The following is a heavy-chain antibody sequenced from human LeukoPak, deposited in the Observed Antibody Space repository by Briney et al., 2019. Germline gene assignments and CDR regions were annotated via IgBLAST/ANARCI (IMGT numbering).Heavy chain of an antibody. V-gene: IGHV4-34*01. CDR3: ARGRGGIILGDSEGMDA. CDR2: INHSGST. J-gene: IGHJ6*02. CDR1: GGSFSGYY. Sequence: SETLSLTCAVYGGSFSGYYWSWIRHPQGEGMEWVWEINHSGSTNSNPTLKSRVTISVDPSKKQFSLRLSSVTAADTAVYYGARGRGGIILGDSEGMDAWGQGTTVTVSS. D-gene: IGHD3-10*01.